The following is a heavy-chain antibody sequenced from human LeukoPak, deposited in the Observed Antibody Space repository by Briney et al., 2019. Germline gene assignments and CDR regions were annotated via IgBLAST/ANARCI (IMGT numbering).Heavy chain of an antibody. D-gene: IGHD3-22*01. CDR1: GGTFSSYA. Sequence: SVKVSFKASGGTFSSYAISWVRQAPGQGLEWMGGIIPIFGTANYAQKFQGRVTITTDESTSTAYMELSSLRSEDTAVYYCARQIYYDSSGYYYYFDYWGQGTLATVSS. V-gene: IGHV1-69*05. CDR2: IIPIFGTA. CDR3: ARQIYYDSSGYYYYFDY. J-gene: IGHJ4*02.